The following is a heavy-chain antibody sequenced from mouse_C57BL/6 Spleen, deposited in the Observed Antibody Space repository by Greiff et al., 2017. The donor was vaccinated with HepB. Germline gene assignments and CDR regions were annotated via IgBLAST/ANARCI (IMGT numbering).Heavy chain of an antibody. CDR1: GFTFSSYG. Sequence: EVHLVESGGDLVKPGGSLKLSCAASGFTFSSYGMSWVRQTPDKRLEWVATISSGGSYTYYPDSVKGRFTISRDNAKNTLYLQMSSLKSEDTAMYYCARQGEEYYAIDYWGQGTSVTVSS. V-gene: IGHV5-6*01. CDR3: ARQGEEYYAIDY. J-gene: IGHJ4*01. CDR2: ISSGGSYT.